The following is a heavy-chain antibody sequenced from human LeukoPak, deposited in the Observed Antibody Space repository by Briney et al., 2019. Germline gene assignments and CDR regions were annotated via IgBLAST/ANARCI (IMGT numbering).Heavy chain of an antibody. D-gene: IGHD6-13*01. J-gene: IGHJ4*02. CDR3: AKDAAGPEY. Sequence: GGSLKLSCAASGLTFSDYSMTWVRQAPGKGLFWVSGISAGGGSTYYADSVKGRFTISRDNSRNTLYLQMNSLRAEDTAVYYCAKDAAGPEYWGQGTLVTVSS. V-gene: IGHV3-23*01. CDR1: GLTFSDYS. CDR2: ISAGGGST.